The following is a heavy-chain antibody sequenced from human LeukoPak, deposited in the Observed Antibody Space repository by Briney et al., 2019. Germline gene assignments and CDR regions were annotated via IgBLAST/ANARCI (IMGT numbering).Heavy chain of an antibody. D-gene: IGHD3-22*01. Sequence: PSETLSRTCAAYGGSFSGYYWIWIRRPPGKGLEGSGEINHSGSTNYNPSLKSRVTISVDTSKNQFSLKLSSVTAADTAVYYCARGRGRNYYDSSGYLDYWGQGTLVTVSS. CDR3: ARGRGRNYYDSSGYLDY. J-gene: IGHJ4*02. CDR2: INHSGST. CDR1: GGSFSGYY. V-gene: IGHV4-34*01.